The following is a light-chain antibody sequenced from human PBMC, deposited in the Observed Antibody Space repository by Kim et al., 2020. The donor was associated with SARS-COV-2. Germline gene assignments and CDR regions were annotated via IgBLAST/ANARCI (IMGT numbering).Light chain of an antibody. CDR1: QGISKY. J-gene: IGKJ2*01. Sequence: DIQMTQSPSSLSASVGDRVTITCRASQGISKYLAWYQQKPGKGPKLLIYAASALQSGVPSRFSGSGSGTDFTLTISSLQPEDVATYYCQKYNKAPYTFGRGTKLEIK. V-gene: IGKV1-27*01. CDR2: AAS. CDR3: QKYNKAPYT.